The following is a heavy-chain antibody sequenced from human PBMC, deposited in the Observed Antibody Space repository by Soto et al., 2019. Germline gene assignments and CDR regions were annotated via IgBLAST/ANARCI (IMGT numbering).Heavy chain of an antibody. J-gene: IGHJ3*02. CDR3: ANREGLPDPFDI. CDR1: GGSISSSQW. V-gene: IGHV4-4*02. D-gene: IGHD1-26*01. Sequence: QVQLQESGPGLVKPSETMSLTCVVSGGSISSSQWWRWVRQSPGKGLEWIGEIYHSGSTNYNPSHYSRVTLSLDKSKNHFSLKLTSVTAADTAVYYCANREGLPDPFDIWGQGTMVTVSS. CDR2: IYHSGST.